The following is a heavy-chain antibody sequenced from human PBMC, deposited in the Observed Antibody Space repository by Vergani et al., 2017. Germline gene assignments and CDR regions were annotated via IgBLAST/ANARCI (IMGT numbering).Heavy chain of an antibody. CDR2: IYHSGST. CDR1: GGSISSGGYY. CDR3: ARRRFSTSGWFDP. J-gene: IGHJ5*02. V-gene: IGHV4-31*03. D-gene: IGHD6-6*01. Sequence: QVQLQESGPGLVKPSQTLSLTCTVSGGSISSGGYYWSWIRQHPGKGLEWIGYIYHSGSTYYNPSLKSRVTISVDTSKNQFSMKLSSVTAADTAVYYCARRRFSTSGWFDPWGQGTLVTVSS.